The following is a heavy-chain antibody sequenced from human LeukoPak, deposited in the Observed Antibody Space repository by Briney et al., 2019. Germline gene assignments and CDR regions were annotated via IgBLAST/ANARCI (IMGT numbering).Heavy chain of an antibody. CDR1: GGSISSYY. J-gene: IGHJ4*02. D-gene: IGHD5-18*01. CDR2: IYYSGST. V-gene: IGHV4-59*08. CDR3: ARWYSYGYYYFDY. Sequence: PSETLSLTCTVSGGSISSYYWSWIRQPPGKGLEWIGYIYYSGSTNYNPSLKSRVTMSVDTSKNQFSLKLSSVTAADTAVYYCARWYSYGYYYFDYWGQGTLVTVSS.